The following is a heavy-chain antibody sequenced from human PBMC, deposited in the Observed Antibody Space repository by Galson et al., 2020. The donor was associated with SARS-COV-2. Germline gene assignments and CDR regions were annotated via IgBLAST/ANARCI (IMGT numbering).Heavy chain of an antibody. Sequence: ASVKVSCKASGYTFTSYDINWVRQATGQGLEWMGWMNPNSGNTGHAQKFQGRVTMTRNTSISTAYIELSSLRSEDTAVYYCATGLPFTIFGVVTDYYMDVWGKGTTVTVSS. D-gene: IGHD3-3*01. V-gene: IGHV1-8*01. CDR2: MNPNSGNT. CDR1: GYTFTSYD. CDR3: ATGLPFTIFGVVTDYYMDV. J-gene: IGHJ6*03.